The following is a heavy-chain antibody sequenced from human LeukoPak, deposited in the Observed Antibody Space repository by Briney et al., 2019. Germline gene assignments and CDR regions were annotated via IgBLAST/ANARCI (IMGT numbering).Heavy chain of an antibody. CDR1: GGTFSSYA. D-gene: IGHD2-2*01. V-gene: IGHV1-69*13. CDR3: ARDPGYCSSTSCSYFDY. Sequence: ASVKVSCKASGGTFSSYAISWVRQAPGQGLEWMGGIIPIFGTANYAQKFQGRVTITADESTSTAYMELSSLRSEDTAVYYCARDPGYCSSTSCSYFDYWGQGTLVTVSS. J-gene: IGHJ4*02. CDR2: IIPIFGTA.